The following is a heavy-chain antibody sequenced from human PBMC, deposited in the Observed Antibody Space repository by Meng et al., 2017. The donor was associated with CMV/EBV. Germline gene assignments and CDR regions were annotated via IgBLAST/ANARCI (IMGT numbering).Heavy chain of an antibody. J-gene: IGHJ6*02. CDR3: ARHIDGYNPFYYYYYGMDV. D-gene: IGHD5-24*01. V-gene: IGHV1-69*05. Sequence: SVKVSCKASGGTFSSYAISWGGQAPGQGREWMGGTIPIFGTANYAQKFQGRVTITTDESTSTAYMELSSLRSEDTAVYYCARHIDGYNPFYYYYYGMDVWGQGTTVTVSS. CDR1: GGTFSSYA. CDR2: TIPIFGTA.